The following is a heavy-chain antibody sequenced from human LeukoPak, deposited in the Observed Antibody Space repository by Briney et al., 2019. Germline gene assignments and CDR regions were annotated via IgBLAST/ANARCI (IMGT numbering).Heavy chain of an antibody. CDR3: AKDLMITFGGVIVMPSYFDY. Sequence: GGSLRLSCAASGFSFSDYGMLWVRQAPGKGLEWVALIRYNGNDKYYADSVKGRFTISRDNSKNTLYLQMNSLRAEDTAVYYCAKDLMITFGGVIVMPSYFDYWGQGTLVTVSS. J-gene: IGHJ4*02. CDR1: GFSFSDYG. V-gene: IGHV3-30*02. D-gene: IGHD3-16*02. CDR2: IRYNGNDK.